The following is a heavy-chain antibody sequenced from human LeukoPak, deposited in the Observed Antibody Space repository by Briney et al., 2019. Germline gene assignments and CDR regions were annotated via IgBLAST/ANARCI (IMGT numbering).Heavy chain of an antibody. V-gene: IGHV1-24*01. CDR3: ATSPIQYYDILTGYY. Sequence: ASVKVSCKVSGYTLTELSMHWVRQAPGKGLEWMGGFDPEDGETIYAQKFQGRVTMTEDTFTDTAYMELSSLRSEDTAVYYCATSPIQYYDILTGYYWGQGTLVTVSS. CDR1: GYTLTELS. CDR2: FDPEDGET. J-gene: IGHJ4*02. D-gene: IGHD3-9*01.